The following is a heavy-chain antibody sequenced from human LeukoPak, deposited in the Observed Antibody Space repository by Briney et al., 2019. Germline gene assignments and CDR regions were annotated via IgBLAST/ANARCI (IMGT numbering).Heavy chain of an antibody. CDR1: GGSISSSSYY. CDR2: IYYSGST. CDR3: AKRYTIVWQSFDY. Sequence: PSETLSLTCTVSGGSISSSSYYWGWIRQPPGKGLEWIMSIYYSGSTNYNPSLRIPITISVYTSKNHFSLKLSTVTATDTAVYYCAKRYTIVWQSFDYWGKGNLVTLSS. J-gene: IGHJ4*02. V-gene: IGHV4-39*02. D-gene: IGHD3-16*02.